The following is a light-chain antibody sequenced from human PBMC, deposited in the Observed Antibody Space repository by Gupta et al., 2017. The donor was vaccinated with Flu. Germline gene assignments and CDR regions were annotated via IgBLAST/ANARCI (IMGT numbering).Light chain of an antibody. J-gene: IGLJ1*01. Sequence: TSSDVGNYNLVSWYQQHPGKAPKLMIYEGSKRPSGVSKRFSGSKSGNTASLTISGLQAEDDADYYCCSYAGSDTYVFGTGTKVTVL. V-gene: IGLV2-23*01. CDR2: EGS. CDR1: SSDVGNYNL. CDR3: CSYAGSDTYV.